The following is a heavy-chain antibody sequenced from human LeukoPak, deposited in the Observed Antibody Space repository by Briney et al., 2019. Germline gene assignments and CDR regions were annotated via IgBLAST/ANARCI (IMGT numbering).Heavy chain of an antibody. D-gene: IGHD6-6*01. V-gene: IGHV3-53*01. CDR3: ARVRPHPIIDV. CDR2: IYTGVST. Sequence: PGGSLRLSCAASGFTVSNNYMSWVRQAPGKGLERVSVIYTGVSTYYADSVKGRFAISRDNSKNTLYLQMNSLRAEDTGVYYCARVRPHPIIDVWGKGTTVTVSS. J-gene: IGHJ6*03. CDR1: GFTVSNNY.